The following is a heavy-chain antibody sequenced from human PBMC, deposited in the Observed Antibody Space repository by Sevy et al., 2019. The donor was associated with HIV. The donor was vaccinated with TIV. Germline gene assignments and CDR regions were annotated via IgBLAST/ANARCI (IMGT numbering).Heavy chain of an antibody. J-gene: IGHJ5*02. CDR2: ISTSTSTTTI. Sequence: GGSLRLSCAASGFTFNDYNLSWIRQAPGKGLEWVSYISTSTSTTTIYYADSVKGRFTISRDNAKNSIYLQMNSLSIYDTAVYYCARAAGWFDAWGQGTLVTVS. CDR3: ARAAGWFDA. V-gene: IGHV3-11*01. CDR1: GFTFNDYN.